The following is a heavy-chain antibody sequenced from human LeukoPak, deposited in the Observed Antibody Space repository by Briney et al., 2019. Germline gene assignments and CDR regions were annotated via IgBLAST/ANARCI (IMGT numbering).Heavy chain of an antibody. CDR3: AKGPGYSSYYFDY. CDR1: GFTFSSYA. Sequence: RGSLRLSCAASGFTFSSYAMSWVRQAPGKGLEWVSVISGSGGSTYYADSVKGRFTISRDNSKNTLYLQMNSLRAEDTAVYYCAKGPGYSSYYFDYWGQGTLVTVSS. V-gene: IGHV3-23*01. J-gene: IGHJ4*02. D-gene: IGHD6-13*01. CDR2: ISGSGGST.